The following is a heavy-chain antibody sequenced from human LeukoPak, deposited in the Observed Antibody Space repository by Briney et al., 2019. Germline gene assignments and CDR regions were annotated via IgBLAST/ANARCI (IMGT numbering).Heavy chain of an antibody. V-gene: IGHV4-34*01. CDR1: GGSFGAYY. CDR2: INHNGST. D-gene: IGHD3-10*01. J-gene: IGHJ4*02. Sequence: PSETLSLTCAVYGGSFGAYYWSWIRQPPGKGLEWIGEINHNGSTNYNPSLKSRVTISVDTSKNHFSLKLSSVTAADTAVHYCAGPGAGDLDYWGQGTLVTVSS. CDR3: AGPGAGDLDY.